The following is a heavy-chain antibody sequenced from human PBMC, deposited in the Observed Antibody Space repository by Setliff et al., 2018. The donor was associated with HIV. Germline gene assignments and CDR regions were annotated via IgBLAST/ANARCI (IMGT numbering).Heavy chain of an antibody. CDR3: ARVPYRSAWFSGGHDAFDI. Sequence: ASVKVSCKASGYSFARYGLSWVRQAPGQGLEWMGWISGFNGNTKYAKSFQDRVAITTETATSTAYMEMRSLSSYDTAVYFGARVPYRSAWFSGGHDAFDIWGQGQWSPSPQ. D-gene: IGHD6-19*01. CDR2: ISGFNGNT. CDR1: GYSFARYG. J-gene: IGHJ3*02. V-gene: IGHV1-18*01.